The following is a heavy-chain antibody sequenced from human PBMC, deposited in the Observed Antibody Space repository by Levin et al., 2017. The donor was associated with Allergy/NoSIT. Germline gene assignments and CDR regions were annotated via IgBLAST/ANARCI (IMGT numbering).Heavy chain of an antibody. J-gene: IGHJ4*02. CDR3: ARADSSAYPDY. CDR2: ISYDGSTT. Sequence: GGSLRLSCAPSGFTFSSYPMHWFRQAPGKGLEWVAAISYDGSTTYYADSVKGRFTISRDNSKNTLYLQMNSLRPEDTAVYYCARADSSAYPDYWGQGTLVSVSS. V-gene: IGHV3-30*04. D-gene: IGHD3-22*01. CDR1: GFTFSSYP.